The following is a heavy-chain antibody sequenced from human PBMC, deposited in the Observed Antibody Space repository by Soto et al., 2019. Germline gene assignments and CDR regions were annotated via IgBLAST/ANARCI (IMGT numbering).Heavy chain of an antibody. CDR2: ISGYNSIT. D-gene: IGHD6-13*01. CDR3: ARAFGSTDY. Sequence: QVQLVQSGAEVKKPGASVKVSCEASGYTFSSYGISWVRQAPGQGFEWMGWISGYNSITRYAQMFQGRVTMTTDTSTSTAYMELRALRSYDSAVYYCARAFGSTDYWGQGTLVTVSS. J-gene: IGHJ4*02. CDR1: GYTFSSYG. V-gene: IGHV1-18*01.